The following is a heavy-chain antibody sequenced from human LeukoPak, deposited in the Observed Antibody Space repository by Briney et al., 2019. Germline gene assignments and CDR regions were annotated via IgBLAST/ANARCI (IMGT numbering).Heavy chain of an antibody. D-gene: IGHD6-13*01. CDR3: ARAKMPGIQAAGRVNYFDS. CDR2: IDTAGNT. CDR1: EFTFSSDD. J-gene: IGHJ4*02. V-gene: IGHV3-13*01. Sequence: GGSLRLPCAASEFTFSSDDMHWVRQVTGKGLEWVSTIDTAGNTWYPDCVKGRFTISRENAKNYLNLQMNSLRVGDTAVYYCARAKMPGIQAAGRVNYFDSWGQGTLVTVSS.